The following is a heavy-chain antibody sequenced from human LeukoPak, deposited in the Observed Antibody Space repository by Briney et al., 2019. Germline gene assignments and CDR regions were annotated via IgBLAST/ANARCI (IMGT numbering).Heavy chain of an antibody. CDR3: ATASPSFYYGSGSQYFDY. CDR1: GGSISSGGYY. J-gene: IGHJ4*02. Sequence: SETLSLTCTVSGGSISSGGYYWNWIRQHPGKGLEWIGYIYYSGSTYYNPSLESRLTISVDTSKNQFSLKLTSLTAADTAVYYCATASPSFYYGSGSQYFDYWGQGTLVTVSS. V-gene: IGHV4-31*03. CDR2: IYYSGST. D-gene: IGHD3-10*01.